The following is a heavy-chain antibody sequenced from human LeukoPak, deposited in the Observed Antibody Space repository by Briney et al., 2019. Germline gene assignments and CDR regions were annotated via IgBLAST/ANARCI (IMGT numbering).Heavy chain of an antibody. CDR2: IQYDGSSE. CDR1: GFTFSSYG. CDR3: AKGDESDY. V-gene: IGHV3-30*02. Sequence: PGGSLRLSCAASGFTFSSYGMHWVRQAPGKGLEWVAFIQYDGSSEYYADSVKGRFTISRDNSKNTLYLQMNSLRTEDTAVYYCAKGDESDYWGQGTLVTVSS. J-gene: IGHJ4*02.